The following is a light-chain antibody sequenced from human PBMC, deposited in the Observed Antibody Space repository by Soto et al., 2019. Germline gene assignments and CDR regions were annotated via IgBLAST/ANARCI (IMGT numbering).Light chain of an antibody. CDR3: QTWGTGVQV. V-gene: IGLV4-69*01. J-gene: IGLJ2*01. Sequence: QLVLPQSSSASASLGASVKLTCTLSSGHTNYAVAWHQQQPDKGPRFLMRVRSDGSHTKVDGIPDRFAGSSSGAEHYLTISSLQPVDEADYYCQTWGTGVQVFGGGTKLTVL. CDR2: VRSDGSH. CDR1: SGHTNYA.